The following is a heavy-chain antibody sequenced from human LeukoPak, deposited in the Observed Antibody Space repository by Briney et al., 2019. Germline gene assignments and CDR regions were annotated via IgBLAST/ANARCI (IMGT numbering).Heavy chain of an antibody. CDR3: ASGDVGAPFYY. CDR1: GFTFSSYA. Sequence: PGGSLRLSCAASGFTFSSYAMHWVRQAPGKGLEYVSAISSNGGSTYYANSVKGRFTISRDNSKNPLYLQMGSLRAEDIAVFYCASGDVGAPFYYWGQGTLVTVSS. CDR2: ISSNGGST. V-gene: IGHV3-64*01. J-gene: IGHJ4*02. D-gene: IGHD1-26*01.